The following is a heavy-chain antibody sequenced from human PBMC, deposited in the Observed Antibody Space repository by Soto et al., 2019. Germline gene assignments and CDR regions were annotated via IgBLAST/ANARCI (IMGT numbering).Heavy chain of an antibody. V-gene: IGHV6-1*01. CDR1: GDTVSSNYAA. D-gene: IGHD3-10*01. CDR2: TFYRSTWHN. CDR3: ARETTTVRGIINHFDH. Sequence: QVQLQQSGPGLVKPSQTLSLTCDISGDTVSSNYAAWNWIRQYPSRGLEWLGRTFYRSTWHNDYAVSVESRITINTDTSKNHFSLQLNSVTPEDTAGYYCARETTTVRGIINHFDHWGQGTLVTVSS. J-gene: IGHJ1*01.